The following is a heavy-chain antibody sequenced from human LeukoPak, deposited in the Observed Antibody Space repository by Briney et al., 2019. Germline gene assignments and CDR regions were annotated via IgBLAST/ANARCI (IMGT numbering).Heavy chain of an antibody. CDR1: GFIFSSYG. V-gene: IGHV3-30*18. CDR2: ISYDGSNK. J-gene: IGHJ4*02. CDR3: AKLHGDGEREFDY. D-gene: IGHD4-17*01. Sequence: AGGSLRLSCATSGFIFSSYGMHWVRQAPGKGLEWVAVISYDGSNKYYADSVKGRFTISRDNSKNTLYLQMNSLRAEDTAVYYCAKLHGDGEREFDYWGQGTLVTVSS.